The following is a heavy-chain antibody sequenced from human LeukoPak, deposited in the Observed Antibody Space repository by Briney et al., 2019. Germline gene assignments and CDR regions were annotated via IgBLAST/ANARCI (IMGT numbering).Heavy chain of an antibody. CDR2: INHSGST. CDR1: GGSFSGYY. J-gene: IGHJ4*02. D-gene: IGHD2-2*01. CDR3: ARDRGGYCSSTSCRGDFDY. V-gene: IGHV4-34*01. Sequence: PSETLSLTCAVYGGSFSGYYWSWIRQPPGKGLEWIGEINHSGSTNYNPSLKSRVTISVDTSKNQFSLKLSSVTAADTAVYYCARDRGGYCSSTSCRGDFDYWGQGTLVTVSS.